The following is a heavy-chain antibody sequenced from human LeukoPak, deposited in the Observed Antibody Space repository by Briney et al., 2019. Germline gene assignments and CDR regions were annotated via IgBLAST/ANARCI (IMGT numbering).Heavy chain of an antibody. J-gene: IGHJ4*02. Sequence: GGSLRLSYAASGFTFSLYEMNWVRQAPVKGLEWVSYISGGGETRYYADSVKGRFTISRDNGKNSLYLQMNSLRAEDTAVYYCARDASGHDLPFDYWGQGTLVTVSS. V-gene: IGHV3-48*03. CDR1: GFTFSLYE. CDR2: ISGGGETR. D-gene: IGHD6-25*01. CDR3: ARDASGHDLPFDY.